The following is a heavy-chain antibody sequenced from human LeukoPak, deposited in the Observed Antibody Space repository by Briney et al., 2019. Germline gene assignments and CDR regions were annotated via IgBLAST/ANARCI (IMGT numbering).Heavy chain of an antibody. CDR3: ARSRGKLQWPYYYYGMDV. J-gene: IGHJ6*02. CDR2: ISSSGSTI. D-gene: IGHD5-24*01. CDR1: GFTFSDYY. Sequence: GGSLRLSCAASGFTFSDYYMSWICQAPGKGLEWVSYISSSGSTIYYADSVKGRFTISRDNAKNSLYLQMNSLRAEDTAVYYCARSRGKLQWPYYYYGMDVWGQGTTVTVSS. V-gene: IGHV3-11*01.